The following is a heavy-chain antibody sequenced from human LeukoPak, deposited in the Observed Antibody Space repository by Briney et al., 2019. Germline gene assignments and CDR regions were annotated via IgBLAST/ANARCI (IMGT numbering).Heavy chain of an antibody. CDR3: ARLRIGGSGRIDY. D-gene: IGHD2-15*01. V-gene: IGHV4-39*01. Sequence: PSETLSLTCTVSGGSISSSSYYWGWIRQPPGKGLEWIGSIYYSGSTYYNPSLKSRVTISVDTSKNQFSLKLSSVTAADTAVYYCARLRIGGSGRIDYWGQGTLVTVSS. CDR1: GGSISSSSYY. J-gene: IGHJ4*02. CDR2: IYYSGST.